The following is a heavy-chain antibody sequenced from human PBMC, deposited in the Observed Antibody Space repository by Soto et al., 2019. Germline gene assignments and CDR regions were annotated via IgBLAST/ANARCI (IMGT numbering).Heavy chain of an antibody. CDR1: GGSISSSNW. Sequence: QVQLQESGPGLVKPSGTLSLTCAVSGGSISSSNWWSWVRQPPGKGLEWIGEIYHSGSTNYNPSHKSRVTISVDKSKNQFSLKLGSVTAADTAVYYGARMEGIAVAGTGDAFDIWGQGKMVTVSS. CDR2: IYHSGST. CDR3: ARMEGIAVAGTGDAFDI. D-gene: IGHD6-19*01. V-gene: IGHV4-4*02. J-gene: IGHJ3*02.